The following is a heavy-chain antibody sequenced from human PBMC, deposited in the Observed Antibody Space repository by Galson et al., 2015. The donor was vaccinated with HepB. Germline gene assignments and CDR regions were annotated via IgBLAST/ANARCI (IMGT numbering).Heavy chain of an antibody. J-gene: IGHJ4*02. V-gene: IGHV3-23*01. CDR2: ISAGSTNT. CDR1: GFTFSTYA. CDR3: AKLLIAGGEFDY. D-gene: IGHD3-9*01. Sequence: SLRLSCAVSGFTFSTYAMTWVRQAPGKGLEWDSSISAGSTNTYYADSVKGRFTISRDNSKNTLYLQMSNLRAEDTAIYYCAKLLIAGGEFDYWGQGTLVTVSS.